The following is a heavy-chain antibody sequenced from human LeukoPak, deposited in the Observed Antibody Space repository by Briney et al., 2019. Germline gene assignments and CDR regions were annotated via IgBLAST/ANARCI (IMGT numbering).Heavy chain of an antibody. J-gene: IGHJ4*02. CDR2: IYTSGST. D-gene: IGHD3-10*01. V-gene: IGHV4-61*02. Sequence: SETLSLTCTVSGGSISSGSYYWRWIRPPAGKGLEWIGRIYTSGSTNYNPSLKSRVTISVDTSKNPLSLKLSSVTAADTAVYYCAREPRALVRGVIHFDYWGQGTLVTVSS. CDR3: AREPRALVRGVIHFDY. CDR1: GGSISSGSYY.